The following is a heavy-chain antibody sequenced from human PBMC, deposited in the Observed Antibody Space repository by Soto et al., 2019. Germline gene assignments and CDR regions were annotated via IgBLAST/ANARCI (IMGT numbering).Heavy chain of an antibody. D-gene: IGHD1-1*01. CDR3: GKDLARYNDAFDI. CDR1: GFTFSSYA. CDR2: ISGSGGST. J-gene: IGHJ3*02. Sequence: EVQLLESGGGLVQPGGSLRLSCAASGFTFSSYAMSWVRQAPGKGLEWVSAISGSGGSTYYADSVKGRFTISRDNSKNTLYLQMYSLRAVHTAVYYCGKDLARYNDAFDIWGQGTMVTFSS. V-gene: IGHV3-23*01.